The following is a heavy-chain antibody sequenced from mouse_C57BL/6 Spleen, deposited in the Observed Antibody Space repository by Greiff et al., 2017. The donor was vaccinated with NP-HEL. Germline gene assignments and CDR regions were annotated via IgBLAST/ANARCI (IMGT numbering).Heavy chain of an antibody. V-gene: IGHV5-4*01. CDR2: ISDGGSYT. Sequence: EVKLMESGGGLVKPGGSLKLSCAASGFTFSSYAMSWVRQTPEKRLEWVATISDGGSYTYYPDNVKGRFTISRDNAKNHLYLQMSHLKSEDTAMYYCARDQGGFDYWGQGTTLTVSS. CDR3: ARDQGGFDY. D-gene: IGHD1-1*02. J-gene: IGHJ2*01. CDR1: GFTFSSYA.